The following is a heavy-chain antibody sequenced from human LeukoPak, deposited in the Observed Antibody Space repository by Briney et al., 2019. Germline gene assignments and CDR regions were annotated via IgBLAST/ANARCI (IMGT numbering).Heavy chain of an antibody. Sequence: SETLSLTCAVSGGSISSSNWWNWVRQPPGKGLEWIGEIYHSGSTNYNPSLKSRVTISVDKSKNQFSLKLSSVTAADTAVYYCASFGTTVITFDAFDIWGQGTMVTVSS. V-gene: IGHV4-4*02. J-gene: IGHJ3*02. D-gene: IGHD4-17*01. CDR1: GGSISSSNW. CDR2: IYHSGST. CDR3: ASFGTTVITFDAFDI.